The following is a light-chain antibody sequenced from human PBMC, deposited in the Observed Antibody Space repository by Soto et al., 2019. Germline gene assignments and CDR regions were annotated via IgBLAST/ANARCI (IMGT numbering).Light chain of an antibody. CDR3: MQGLQPPHT. V-gene: IGKV2D-29*01. CDR1: QSLVRHGGNPY. J-gene: IGKJ2*01. Sequence: DIVVTQSPLSLSVTPGQPASISCKSTQSLVRHGGNPYLYWFLQGPGQPPQLLIYEGSYRFAGVPDRLSGSVSETDFTLRISRAEADEVGVYYCMQGLQPPHTFGQGTKPEIK. CDR2: EGS.